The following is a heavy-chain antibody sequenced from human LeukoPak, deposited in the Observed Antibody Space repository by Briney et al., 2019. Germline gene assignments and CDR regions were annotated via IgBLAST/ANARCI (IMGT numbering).Heavy chain of an antibody. J-gene: IGHJ4*02. CDR3: AREGNDYYYDQ. D-gene: IGHD3-16*01. V-gene: IGHV3-21*01. CDR2: ITGDCKYI. Sequence: GGSLRLSCAASGFIFKTYTMTWVRQAPGKGLEWVSSITGDCKYITYADSVKGRFTISRDNAKNSLCLQVASLRGDDTATYYCAREGNDYYYDQWGQGTLVTVSP. CDR1: GFIFKTYT.